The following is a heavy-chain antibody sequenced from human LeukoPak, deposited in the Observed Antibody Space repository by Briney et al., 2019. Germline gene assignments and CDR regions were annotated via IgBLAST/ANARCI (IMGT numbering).Heavy chain of an antibody. D-gene: IGHD1-20*01. CDR2: INTYNGNT. Sequence: ASVKVSCKASGGTFSSYAISWVRQAPGQGLEWMGWINTYNGNTNYAQKLQGRVTMTTDTSTSTAYMELRSLRSDDTAVYYCARDLILTENSIGLDYWGQGTLVTVSS. CDR3: ARDLILTENSIGLDY. V-gene: IGHV1-18*01. CDR1: GGTFSSYA. J-gene: IGHJ4*02.